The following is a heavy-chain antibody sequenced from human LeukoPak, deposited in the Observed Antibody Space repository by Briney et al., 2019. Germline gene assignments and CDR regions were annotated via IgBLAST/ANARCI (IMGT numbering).Heavy chain of an antibody. Sequence: GGSLRLSCAASGFTFSNYGMNWVRQAPGKGLEWVSGITSSGITYYADSVKGRFTVSRDNSKNTLYLQMNSLRAEDRAVYYCAKEEVTYYYDSSGYYYGYWGQGTLVTVSS. V-gene: IGHV3-23*01. CDR1: GFTFSNYG. CDR3: AKEEVTYYYDSSGYYYGY. D-gene: IGHD3-22*01. J-gene: IGHJ4*02. CDR2: ITSSGIT.